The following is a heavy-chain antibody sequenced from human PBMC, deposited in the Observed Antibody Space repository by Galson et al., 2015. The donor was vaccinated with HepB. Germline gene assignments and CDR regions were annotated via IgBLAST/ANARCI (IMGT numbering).Heavy chain of an antibody. J-gene: IGHJ6*02. CDR3: ARARGRGYGSGSSNYGMDV. CDR1: GYTFTSYY. Sequence: SVKVSCKASGYTFTSYYMHWVRQAPGQGLEWMGIINPSGGSTSYAQKLQGRVTMTRDTSTSTVYMELSSLRSEDTAVYYCARARGRGYGSGSSNYGMDVWGQGTTVTVSS. CDR2: INPSGGST. D-gene: IGHD3-10*01. V-gene: IGHV1-46*04.